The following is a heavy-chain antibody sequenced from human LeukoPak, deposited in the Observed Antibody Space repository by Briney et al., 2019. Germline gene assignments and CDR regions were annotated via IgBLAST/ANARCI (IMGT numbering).Heavy chain of an antibody. J-gene: IGHJ4*02. D-gene: IGHD1-26*01. CDR3: ARGVGATEDC. CDR2: INRSGST. CDR1: GGSFNGDY. V-gene: IGHV4-34*01. Sequence: SETLSLSCAVYGGSFNGDYWSWVRQPPGKGLEWIAEINRSGSTNYNPSLKSRIAISMDTSKNQFSLRLSSVTAADTAVYYCARGVGATEDCWGQGTLVTVSS.